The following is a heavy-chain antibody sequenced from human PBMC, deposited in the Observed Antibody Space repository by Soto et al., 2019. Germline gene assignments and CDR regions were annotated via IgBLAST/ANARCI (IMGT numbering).Heavy chain of an antibody. CDR1: GYTFTSYY. J-gene: IGHJ3*02. CDR2: INPSGGST. CDR3: ATTHPPRIGYSSSWYGAFDI. D-gene: IGHD6-13*01. Sequence: GASVKVSCKASGYTFTSYYMHWVRQAPGQGLEWMGIINPSGGSTSYAQKFQGRVTMTRDTSTSTVYMELSSLRSEDTAVYYCATTHPPRIGYSSSWYGAFDIWGQGTMVTVSS. V-gene: IGHV1-46*03.